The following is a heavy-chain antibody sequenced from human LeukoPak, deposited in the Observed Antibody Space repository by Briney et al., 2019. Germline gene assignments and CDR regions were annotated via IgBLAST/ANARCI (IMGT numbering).Heavy chain of an antibody. CDR1: GFTFSIYA. V-gene: IGHV3-23*01. CDR2: ITDSGDST. CDR3: VPLGYCSSTTCDSRDY. J-gene: IGHJ4*02. D-gene: IGHD2-2*01. Sequence: GGSLRLSCAGTGFTFSIYAMSWVRQAPGKGLDWVSTITDSGDSTCYADSVKGRFTISRDNSKNTLYVQMNSLRVEDTAVYYCVPLGYCSSTTCDSRDYWGRGTLVTVSS.